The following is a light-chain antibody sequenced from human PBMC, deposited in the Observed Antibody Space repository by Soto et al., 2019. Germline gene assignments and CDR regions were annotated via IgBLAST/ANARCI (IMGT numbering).Light chain of an antibody. V-gene: IGKV3-15*01. CDR1: QAINNN. CDR3: QQYNNWPQT. J-gene: IGKJ1*01. CDR2: GAS. Sequence: VLTQAPDTLSVSPGERATLSSRASQAINNNVAWYQLKDGQVPRLLIYGASTRAADVPARFSGGGSGTEFTLTISSLQSEDFAEYHCQQYNNWPQTFGQGTKVDIK.